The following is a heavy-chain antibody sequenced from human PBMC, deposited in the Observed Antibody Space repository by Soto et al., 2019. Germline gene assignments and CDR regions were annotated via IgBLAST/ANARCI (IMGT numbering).Heavy chain of an antibody. CDR1: GFTFSSYA. CDR2: ISGSGGST. Sequence: PGGSLRLSCAASGFTFSSYAMSWVRQAPGKGLERVPAISGSGGSTYYADSVKGRFTISRDSSKNTLYRQSNSLRADDTSVYYCAKEAREFDWLLSDYYGMGVRGQRTTGAVAS. D-gene: IGHD3-9*01. V-gene: IGHV3-23*01. J-gene: IGHJ6*02. CDR3: AKEAREFDWLLSDYYGMGV.